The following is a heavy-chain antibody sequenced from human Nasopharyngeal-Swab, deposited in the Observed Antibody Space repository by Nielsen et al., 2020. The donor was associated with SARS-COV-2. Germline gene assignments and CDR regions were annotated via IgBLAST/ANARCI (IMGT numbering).Heavy chain of an antibody. V-gene: IGHV1-69*10. CDR2: IIPILGIA. CDR3: SRYQLLPYRNYYWFDP. J-gene: IGHJ5*02. CDR1: GGTFSNYA. D-gene: IGHD2-2*01. Sequence: SVKVSCKASGGTFSNYAISWVRQAPGQGREWMGGIIPILGIANYAQKFQGRVTITAEKSTSTAYMALSSLRSEDTAVYYCSRYQLLPYRNYYWFDPWGQGTLVTVSS.